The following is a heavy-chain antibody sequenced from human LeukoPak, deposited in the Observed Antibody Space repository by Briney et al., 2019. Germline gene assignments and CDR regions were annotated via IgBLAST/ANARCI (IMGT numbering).Heavy chain of an antibody. CDR2: FYTTGGT. Sequence: SETLSLTCSVSAGSIGNYYWSWIRQPPGKGLEWIGYFYTTGGTNYNPSLRSRVTMSLDTSNNQLSLRLTSVTAADTAVYYCARHVKNYYPNYWGQGILVTVSS. CDR1: AGSIGNYY. D-gene: IGHD1-26*01. J-gene: IGHJ4*02. CDR3: ARHVKNYYPNY. V-gene: IGHV4-4*09.